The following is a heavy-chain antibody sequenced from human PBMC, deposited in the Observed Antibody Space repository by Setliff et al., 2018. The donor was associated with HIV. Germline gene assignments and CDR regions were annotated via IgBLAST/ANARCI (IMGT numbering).Heavy chain of an antibody. J-gene: IGHJ6*03. V-gene: IGHV1-69*01. Sequence: KVSCKASGGTFSSYAISWVRQAPGQGLEWMGGIIPIFGTANYAQKFQGRVTITADESTSTAYMELSSLRSEDTAVDYCARDNPTSISSGWYGWRYYYYMDVWGKGTTVTVSS. CDR2: IIPIFGTA. D-gene: IGHD6-19*01. CDR1: GGTFSSYA. CDR3: ARDNPTSISSGWYGWRYYYYMDV.